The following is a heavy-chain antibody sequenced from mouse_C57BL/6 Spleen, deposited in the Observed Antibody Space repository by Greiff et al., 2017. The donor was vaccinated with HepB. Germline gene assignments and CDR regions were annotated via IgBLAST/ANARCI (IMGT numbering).Heavy chain of an antibody. CDR2: IRSKSNNYAT. V-gene: IGHV10-1*01. Sequence: EVHLVESGGGLVQPKGSLKLSCAASGFSFNTYAMNWVRQAPGKGLEWVARIRSKSNNYATYYADSVKDRFTISRDDSESMLYLQMNNLKTEDTAMYYCVRRGYGSSYYAMDYWGQGTSVTVSS. D-gene: IGHD1-1*01. CDR1: GFSFNTYA. J-gene: IGHJ4*01. CDR3: VRRGYGSSYYAMDY.